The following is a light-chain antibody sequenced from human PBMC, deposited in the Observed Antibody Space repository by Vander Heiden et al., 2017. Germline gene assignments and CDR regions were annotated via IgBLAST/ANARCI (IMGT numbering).Light chain of an antibody. CDR1: QSVLYSSNNKNY. CDR2: WAS. J-gene: IGKJ2*01. Sequence: DIVITQSPEPLAKSQGGRVNINCKSSQSVLYSSNNKNYLAWYQQKPGQPPKLLIFWASTRESGVPDRFSGSGSGTDFTLTISSLQAEDVAVYYCQQYYSTPHTFGQGTKLEIK. CDR3: QQYYSTPHT. V-gene: IGKV4-1*01.